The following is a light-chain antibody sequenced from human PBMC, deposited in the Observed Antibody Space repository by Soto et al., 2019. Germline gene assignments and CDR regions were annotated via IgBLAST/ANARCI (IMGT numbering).Light chain of an antibody. J-gene: IGLJ3*02. CDR1: SSDVGYYNY. CDR2: EVS. Sequence: QSALTQPASVSGSPGQSITISCTGTSSDVGYYNYVSWYQQHTGKAPKLIIFEVSNRPSGVSNRFSGSKSGNTASLTISGLQAEDEADYYCSSYTITTTRVFGGGTKVNVL. CDR3: SSYTITTTRV. V-gene: IGLV2-14*01.